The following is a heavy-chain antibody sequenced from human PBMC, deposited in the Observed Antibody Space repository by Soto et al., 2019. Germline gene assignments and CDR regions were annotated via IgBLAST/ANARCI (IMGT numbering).Heavy chain of an antibody. Sequence: SETLSLTCTVSGGSISSYYWSWIRQPPGKGLEWIGYIYYSGSTNYNPSLKSRVTISVDTSKNQFSLKLSSVTAADTAVYYCARYDHYYDSSGYYYYYGMDVWGQGTTVTVSS. J-gene: IGHJ6*02. CDR2: IYYSGST. V-gene: IGHV4-59*01. CDR3: ARYDHYYDSSGYYYYYGMDV. CDR1: GGSISSYY. D-gene: IGHD3-22*01.